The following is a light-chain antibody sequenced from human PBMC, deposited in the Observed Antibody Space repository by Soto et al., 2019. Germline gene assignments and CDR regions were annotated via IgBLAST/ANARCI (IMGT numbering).Light chain of an antibody. CDR3: QQHKRYSRM. Sequence: DIQMTQSPSTLSASVGDIVTITCLASQIIYNWLAWYQQKPGKAPKLLISGASTLEGGVPSRFSGSGSGTEFTLTISSLQPDDSATYYCQQHKRYSRMFGQGTKVDIK. CDR1: QIIYNW. J-gene: IGKJ1*01. V-gene: IGKV1-5*01. CDR2: GAS.